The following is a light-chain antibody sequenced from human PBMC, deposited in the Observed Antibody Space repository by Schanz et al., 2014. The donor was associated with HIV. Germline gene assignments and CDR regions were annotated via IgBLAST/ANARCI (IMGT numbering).Light chain of an antibody. Sequence: QSVLTQPPSVSAAPGQKVTISCSGHSYSIGNNFVSWFQQLPGTAPKLLIYDNYKRPSEIPDRFSGSKSGTSATLAISEVQTGDEADYYCGTWDSGLSLVLFGGGTKLTVL. V-gene: IGLV1-51*01. CDR1: SYSIGNNF. CDR2: DNY. CDR3: GTWDSGLSLVL. J-gene: IGLJ2*01.